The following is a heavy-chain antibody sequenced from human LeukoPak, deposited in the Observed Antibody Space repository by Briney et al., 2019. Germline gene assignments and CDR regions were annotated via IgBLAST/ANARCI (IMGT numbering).Heavy chain of an antibody. V-gene: IGHV1-2*02. CDR1: GYTFNAYY. CDR2: INPNSGGT. D-gene: IGHD6-13*01. CDR3: ARDRPLAAADGNWFDP. J-gene: IGHJ5*02. Sequence: SVTIYCKASGYTFNAYYIHRTRQAPGQGLEWKGRINPNSGGTDYAQRVQGRVTMTRDTSISTAYMELSGLSSGDTAVYYCARDRPLAAADGNWFDPWGQGTLVSVSS.